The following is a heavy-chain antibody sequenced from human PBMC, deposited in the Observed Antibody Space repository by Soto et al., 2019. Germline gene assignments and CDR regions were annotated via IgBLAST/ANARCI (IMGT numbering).Heavy chain of an antibody. V-gene: IGHV3-30-3*01. J-gene: IGHJ4*02. CDR2: ISYDGSNK. CDR3: ARAGFRYWEGHPDY. D-gene: IGHD1-26*01. CDR1: GFTFSSYA. Sequence: QVQLVESGGGVVQPGRSLRLSCAASGFTFSSYAMHWVRQAPGKGLEWVAVISYDGSNKYYADSVKGRFTISRDNSKNTLYLQMNSLRAEDTAVYYCARAGFRYWEGHPDYWGQGTLVTVSS.